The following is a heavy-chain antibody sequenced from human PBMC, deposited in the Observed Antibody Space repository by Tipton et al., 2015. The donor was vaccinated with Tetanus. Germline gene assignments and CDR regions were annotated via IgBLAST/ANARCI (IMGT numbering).Heavy chain of an antibody. CDR1: GVSIKNGGYS. V-gene: IGHV4-30-2*01. Sequence: TLSLTCGVSGVSIKNGGYSWSWIRQPPGKGLEWIGYTYHTGGTYYNPPLKSRVTISVDRSNNQFSLEVTSVTAADTAVYYCATVGLVTASVKYWGQGTLVTVSS. J-gene: IGHJ4*01. D-gene: IGHD2-21*02. CDR3: ATVGLVTASVKY. CDR2: TYHTGGT.